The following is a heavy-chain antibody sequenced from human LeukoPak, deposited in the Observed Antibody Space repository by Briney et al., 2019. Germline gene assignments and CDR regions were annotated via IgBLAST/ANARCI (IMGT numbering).Heavy chain of an antibody. CDR2: ISYDGSNK. V-gene: IGHV3-30*18. Sequence: SGGSLRLSCAASGFTFSSYGMHWVRQAPGKGLEWVAVISYDGSNKYYADSVKGRFTISRDNSKNTLYLQMNSLRAEDTAVYYCAKDRLLRGMDVWGQGTTVTVSS. J-gene: IGHJ6*02. CDR3: AKDRLLRGMDV. D-gene: IGHD2-21*02. CDR1: GFTFSSYG.